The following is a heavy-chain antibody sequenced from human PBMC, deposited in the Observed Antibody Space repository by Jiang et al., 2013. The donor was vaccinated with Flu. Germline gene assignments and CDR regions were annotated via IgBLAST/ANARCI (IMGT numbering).Heavy chain of an antibody. CDR1: GYTFNDHY. D-gene: IGHD3-3*02. CDR2: INPKSGDT. V-gene: IGHV1-2*02. Sequence: SGAEVKKPGASVKVSCKASGYTFNDHYMHWVRQAPGQGLEWMGWINPKSGDTNYAQRFQGRVTMTWDTSISTAFMQLSSLRSDDTAVFYCARDQGGTTLADAFDIWGQGTIGHRLF. J-gene: IGHJ3*02. CDR3: ARDQGGTTLADAFDI.